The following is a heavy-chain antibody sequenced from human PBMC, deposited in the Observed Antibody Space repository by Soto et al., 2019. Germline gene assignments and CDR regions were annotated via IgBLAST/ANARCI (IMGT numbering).Heavy chain of an antibody. CDR3: ARVVPAAISGWFDP. V-gene: IGHV3-21*01. CDR1: GFTFSSYS. CDR2: ISSSSSYI. J-gene: IGHJ5*02. D-gene: IGHD2-2*01. Sequence: LRLSCAASGFTFSSYSMNWVRQAPGKGLEWVSSISSSSSYIYYADSVKGRFTISRDNAKNSLYLQMNSLRAEDTAVYYCARVVPAAISGWFDPWGQGTLVTVSS.